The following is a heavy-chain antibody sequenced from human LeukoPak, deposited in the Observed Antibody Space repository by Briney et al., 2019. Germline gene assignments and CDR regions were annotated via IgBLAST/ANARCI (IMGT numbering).Heavy chain of an antibody. D-gene: IGHD4-17*01. J-gene: IGHJ4*02. V-gene: IGHV3-66*02. CDR1: GFTVSSNY. CDR2: IYSGGST. CDR3: ARDPTVTTEAYFDY. Sequence: GGSLRLSCAASGFTVSSNYMSWVRQAPGKGLEWVSVIYSGGSTYYADSVKGRFTISRDNSKNTLYLQMNSLRAEDTAVYYCARDPTVTTEAYFDYWGQGTLVTVSS.